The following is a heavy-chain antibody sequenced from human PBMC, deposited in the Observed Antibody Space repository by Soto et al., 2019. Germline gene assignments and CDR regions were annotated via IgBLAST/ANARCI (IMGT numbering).Heavy chain of an antibody. CDR1: GVSINSNVHY. D-gene: IGHD3-16*01. CDR2: IFYSGST. Sequence: SETLSLTCTFSGVSINSNVHYWGWVRQSPGKGLEWIGSIFYSGSTYHNPSLESRVSISVDTPENRFSLKVTSVTAADTGIYYCARHPFGGYAFDSWGQGTLVTVSS. J-gene: IGHJ4*02. V-gene: IGHV4-39*01. CDR3: ARHPFGGYAFDS.